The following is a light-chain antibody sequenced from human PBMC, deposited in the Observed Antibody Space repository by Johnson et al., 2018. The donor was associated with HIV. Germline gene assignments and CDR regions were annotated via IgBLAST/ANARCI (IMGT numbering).Light chain of an antibody. CDR2: DSY. CDR3: GTWDSSMSADSYV. CDR1: SSNIGNNY. Sequence: QSVLTQPPSVSAAPGQKVTISCSGSSSNIGNNYVSWYQQLPGTAPKLLIYDSYSRPSGIPDRFSGSKSGTSATLGITGLQTGDEADYYCGTWDSSMSADSYVFGSGTKVTVL. V-gene: IGLV1-51*01. J-gene: IGLJ1*01.